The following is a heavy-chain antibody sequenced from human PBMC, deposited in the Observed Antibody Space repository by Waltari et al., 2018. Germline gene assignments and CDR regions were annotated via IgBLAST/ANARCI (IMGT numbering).Heavy chain of an antibody. V-gene: IGHV1-8*02. D-gene: IGHD3-3*01. J-gene: IGHJ5*02. CDR1: GYSFINYE. CDR2: VNPNSGAT. Sequence: QVQLVQSGAEVLRPGASVKVSCQASGYSFINYEINWGRQAAGQGLEWRGWVNPNSGATAYAQRVQGRITMTWDTSISTAYMELSNLRSDDTAVLYCARGRDVFANFDYNWFDPWGQGTLVTVSS. CDR3: ARGRDVFANFDYNWFDP.